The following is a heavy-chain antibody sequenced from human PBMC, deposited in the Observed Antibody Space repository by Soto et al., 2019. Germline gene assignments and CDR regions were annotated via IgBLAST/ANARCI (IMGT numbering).Heavy chain of an antibody. Sequence: GSLRLSCAASGFTFSSYAMSWVRQAPGKGLEWVSSISGSGGGTYYADSVKGRFTISRDNSKNTLSLQMNSLRAEDTAVYYCAKSRGSGSYFNPSDAFDFWGQGTMVTVSS. CDR3: AKSRGSGSYFNPSDAFDF. CDR2: ISGSGGGT. V-gene: IGHV3-23*01. J-gene: IGHJ3*01. CDR1: GFTFSSYA. D-gene: IGHD3-10*01.